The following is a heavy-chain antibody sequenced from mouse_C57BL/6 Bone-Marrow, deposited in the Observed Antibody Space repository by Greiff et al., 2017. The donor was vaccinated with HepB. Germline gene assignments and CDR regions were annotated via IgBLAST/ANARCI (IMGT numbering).Heavy chain of an antibody. Sequence: EVQLQQSGPGLVKPSQSLSLTCSVTGYSITSGYYWNWIRQFPGNKLEWMGYISYDGSNNYNPSLKNRISITLDTSKNQFFLKLNSVTTEDTATYYCARPQDGYDGGLDYWGQGTTLTVSS. V-gene: IGHV3-6*01. CDR1: GYSITSGYY. J-gene: IGHJ2*01. D-gene: IGHD2-2*01. CDR3: ARPQDGYDGGLDY. CDR2: ISYDGSN.